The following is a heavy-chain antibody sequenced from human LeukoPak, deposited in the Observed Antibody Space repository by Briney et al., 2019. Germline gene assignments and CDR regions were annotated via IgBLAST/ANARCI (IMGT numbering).Heavy chain of an antibody. J-gene: IGHJ6*02. CDR3: ARDEMATSYPYYYYVMDV. CDR1: GLTFSGYW. Sequence: PGGSLRLSCAASGLTFSGYWMSWVRKAPGKGLEWVANIKQDGSENYYVGSVKARFTIPRDNAKNSLYLQMNSLRAEDTAVYYCARDEMATSYPYYYYVMDVGGQGTTVTVSS. V-gene: IGHV3-7*01. CDR2: IKQDGSEN. D-gene: IGHD5-24*01.